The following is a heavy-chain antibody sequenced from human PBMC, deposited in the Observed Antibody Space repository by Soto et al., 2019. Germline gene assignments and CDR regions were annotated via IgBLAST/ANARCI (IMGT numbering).Heavy chain of an antibody. D-gene: IGHD2-8*01. CDR1: GGSISSSTYY. CDR2: IYYSGST. Sequence: NPSETLSLTCTVSGGSISSSTYYWGWLRQPPGKGLEWIGSIYYSGSTYYNPSLKSRVTISVDTSKNQVSLKLTSVTAADTALYYCARTYCRNGSCKKTVFDYWGQGTLVTVSS. CDR3: ARTYCRNGSCKKTVFDY. V-gene: IGHV4-39*01. J-gene: IGHJ4*02.